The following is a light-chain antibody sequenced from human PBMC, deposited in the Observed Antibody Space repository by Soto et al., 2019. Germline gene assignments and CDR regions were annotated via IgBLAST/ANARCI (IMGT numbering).Light chain of an antibody. Sequence: DIQLTQSPSFLSASVGDRVTITCRASQGISSYLAWYQQKPGKAPKLLIYAASTLQSGVPSRFSGSGSGTEFTLTISSLQPEDFAPYYCQQHNTYPYTFGQGTKLEIK. CDR2: AAS. J-gene: IGKJ2*01. CDR3: QQHNTYPYT. CDR1: QGISSY. V-gene: IGKV1-9*01.